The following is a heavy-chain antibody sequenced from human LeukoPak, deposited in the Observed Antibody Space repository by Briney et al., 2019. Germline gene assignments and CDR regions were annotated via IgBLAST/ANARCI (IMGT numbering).Heavy chain of an antibody. CDR2: ISGSGGNT. J-gene: IGHJ4*02. CDR1: GFIFSTYV. CDR3: TRRNLYDRSPYYYFYYFDD. Sequence: GGSLRLSCAASGFIFSTYVMSWVRQAPGKGLEWVSGISGSGGNTYYADSVKGRFTISRDNSKNTVSLQMKSLRAEDTAIYYCTRRNLYDRSPYYYFYYFDDWGQGTLVTVSS. D-gene: IGHD3-22*01. V-gene: IGHV3-23*01.